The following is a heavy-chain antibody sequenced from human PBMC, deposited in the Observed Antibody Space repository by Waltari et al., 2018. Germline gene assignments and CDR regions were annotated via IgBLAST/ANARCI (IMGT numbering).Heavy chain of an antibody. D-gene: IGHD2-15*01. V-gene: IGHV1-24*01. Sequence: QVQLVQSGAEVKKPGASVKVSCRVSGYSLTESALHWVRQAPGKGLEWLGGLEPEYGEAVYAQELQGRVTMTEDTSKDTAYMELSSLTYEDTAVYYCTRDRVGYCSGGTCYSRWFDPWGQGTLVTVSS. CDR1: GYSLTESA. CDR3: TRDRVGYCSGGTCYSRWFDP. CDR2: LEPEYGEA. J-gene: IGHJ5*02.